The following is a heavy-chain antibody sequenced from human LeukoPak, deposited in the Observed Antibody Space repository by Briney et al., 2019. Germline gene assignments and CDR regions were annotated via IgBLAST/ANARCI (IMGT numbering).Heavy chain of an antibody. V-gene: IGHV4-39*01. CDR1: GGSISSSGYY. CDR2: IYYSGST. CDR3: ARFDLGGSYPGAFDI. J-gene: IGHJ3*02. Sequence: SETLSLTCTVSGGSISSSGYYWGWIRQPPGKGLEWIGSIYYSGSTYYNPSLKSRVTISVDTSKNQFSLKLSSVTAADTAVYYCARFDLGGSYPGAFDIWGQGTMVTVSS. D-gene: IGHD1-26*01.